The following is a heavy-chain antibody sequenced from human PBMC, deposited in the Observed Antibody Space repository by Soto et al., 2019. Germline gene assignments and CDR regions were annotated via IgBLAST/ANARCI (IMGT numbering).Heavy chain of an antibody. D-gene: IGHD1-26*01. Sequence: QVQLVQSGAEVKKPGSSVKVSCKASGGTFSSYTISWVRQAPGQGLEWMGRIIPILGIANYAQKFQGRVTITADKSTSTAYMELSSLRSEDTAVYYCAIYGGPPGQKHRGIFDYWGQGTLVTVSS. CDR1: GGTFSSYT. J-gene: IGHJ4*02. CDR2: IIPILGIA. CDR3: AIYGGPPGQKHRGIFDY. V-gene: IGHV1-69*02.